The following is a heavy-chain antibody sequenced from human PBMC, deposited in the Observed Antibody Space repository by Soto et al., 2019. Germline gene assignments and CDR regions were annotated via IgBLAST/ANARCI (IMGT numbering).Heavy chain of an antibody. V-gene: IGHV4-34*01. CDR3: AREMVTMVRGVIIGYGMDV. CDR2: INHSGST. Sequence: SETLSLTCAVYGGSFSGYYWSWIRQPPGKGLEWIGEINHSGSTNYNPSLKSRVTISVDTSKNQFSLKLSSVTAADTAVYYCAREMVTMVRGVIIGYGMDVWGQGTTVTVSS. CDR1: GGSFSGYY. J-gene: IGHJ6*02. D-gene: IGHD3-10*01.